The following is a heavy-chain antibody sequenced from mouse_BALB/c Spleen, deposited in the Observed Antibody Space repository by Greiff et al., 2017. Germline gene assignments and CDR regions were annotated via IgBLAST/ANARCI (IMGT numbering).Heavy chain of an antibody. J-gene: IGHJ4*01. CDR1: GYTFTDYN. CDR2: INPNNGGT. Sequence: EVQLQQSGPELVKPGASVKIPCKASGYTFTDYNMDWVKQSHGKSLEWIGDINPNNGGTIYNQKFKGKATLTVDKSSSTAYMELRSLTSEDTAVYYCARRQLGSYAMDYWGQGTSVTVSS. CDR3: ARRQLGSYAMDY. D-gene: IGHD3-1*01. V-gene: IGHV1-18*01.